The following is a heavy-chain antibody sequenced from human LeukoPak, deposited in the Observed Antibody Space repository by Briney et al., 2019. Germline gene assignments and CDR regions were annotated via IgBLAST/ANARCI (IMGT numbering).Heavy chain of an antibody. J-gene: IGHJ3*02. Sequence: SQTLSLTCTVSGGSISSGSYYWSWIRQPAGKGLEWIGRIYTSGSTNYNPSLKSRVTISVDTSKNQFSLKLSSVTAADTAVYYCARVSDTAPDAFDIWGRGTMVTVSS. CDR1: GGSISSGSYY. CDR3: ARVSDTAPDAFDI. D-gene: IGHD5-18*01. CDR2: IYTSGST. V-gene: IGHV4-61*02.